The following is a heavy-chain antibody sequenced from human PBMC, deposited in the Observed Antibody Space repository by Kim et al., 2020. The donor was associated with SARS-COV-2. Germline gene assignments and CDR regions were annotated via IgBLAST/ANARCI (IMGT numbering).Heavy chain of an antibody. CDR2: TYYRSKWYN. D-gene: IGHD3-9*01. CDR3: ARVLRYFDWLLEKEYYYYGMDV. Sequence: SQTLSLTCAISGDSVSSNSAAWNWIRQSPSRGLEWLGRTYYRSKWYNDYAVSVKSRITINPDTSKNQFSLQLNSVTPEDTAVYYCARVLRYFDWLLEKEYYYYGMDVWGQGTTVTVSS. V-gene: IGHV6-1*01. CDR1: GDSVSSNSAA. J-gene: IGHJ6*02.